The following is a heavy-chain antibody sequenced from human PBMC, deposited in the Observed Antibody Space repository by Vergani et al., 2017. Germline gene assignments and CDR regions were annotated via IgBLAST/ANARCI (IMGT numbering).Heavy chain of an antibody. J-gene: IGHJ6*02. V-gene: IGHV3-73*01. Sequence: EVQLVESGGGLVQPGGSLKLSCAASGFTFSGSAMHWVRQASGKGLEWVGRIRSKANSYATAYAASVKGRFTISRDDSKNTAYLQMNSLKTEDTAVYYCAKETGDIVATIVSMTGYYGMDVWGQGTTVTVSS. CDR1: GFTFSGSA. CDR2: IRSKANSYAT. CDR3: AKETGDIVATIVSMTGYYGMDV. D-gene: IGHD5-12*01.